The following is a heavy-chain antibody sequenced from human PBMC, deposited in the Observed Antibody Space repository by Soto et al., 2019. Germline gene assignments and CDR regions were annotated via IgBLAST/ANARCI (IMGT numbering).Heavy chain of an antibody. Sequence: QVQLREWGPGLVKPSQTLSLKCSVSGGSISTGGLYWSWIRLHPRKGLEWIGDIYYSGRTYDNPSLTSRVTISIEASKNQFSLKLTSVTAADTAVYYCAQALVFTGGDGFDIWGQGRLVTVSS. CDR2: IYYSGRT. CDR3: AQALVFTGGDGFDI. D-gene: IGHD1-1*01. J-gene: IGHJ3*02. V-gene: IGHV4-31*02. CDR1: GGSISTGGLY.